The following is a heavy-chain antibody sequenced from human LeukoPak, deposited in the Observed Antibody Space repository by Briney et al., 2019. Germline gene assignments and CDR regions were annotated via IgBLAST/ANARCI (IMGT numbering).Heavy chain of an antibody. CDR1: GGSISSYY. V-gene: IGHV4-59*01. Sequence: SETLSLTCTVSGGSISSYYWSWIRQPPGKGLEWIGYIYYSGSTNYNPSLKSRVTISVDTSKNQFSLKLSSMTAADTAVYYCARENTEWGDAFDIWGQGTMVTVSS. D-gene: IGHD1-26*01. CDR3: ARENTEWGDAFDI. CDR2: IYYSGST. J-gene: IGHJ3*02.